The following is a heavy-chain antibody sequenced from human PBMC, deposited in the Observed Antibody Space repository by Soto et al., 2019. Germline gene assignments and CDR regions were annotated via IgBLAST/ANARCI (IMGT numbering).Heavy chain of an antibody. Sequence: QVQLVQSGAEVKKPGASVEISCKASGYTFTHYAIHWVRQAPGERLEWMGWINAGHGTTKYSQKFQGRVTITRDTSANIADMELTSLESEDSAVYYCARSPYSGSYYGYFDYWGLGTLVTVSS. CDR2: INAGHGTT. V-gene: IGHV1-3*01. D-gene: IGHD3-10*01. J-gene: IGHJ4*02. CDR1: GYTFTHYA. CDR3: ARSPYSGSYYGYFDY.